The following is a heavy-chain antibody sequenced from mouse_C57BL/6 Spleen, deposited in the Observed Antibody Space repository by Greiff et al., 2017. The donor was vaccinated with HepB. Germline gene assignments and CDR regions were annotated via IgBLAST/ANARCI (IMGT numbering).Heavy chain of an antibody. V-gene: IGHV1-80*01. CDR2: IYPGDGDT. CDR3: AGWGWDPWYFDD. D-gene: IGHD4-1*01. J-gene: IGHJ1*03. CDR1: GYAFSSYW. Sequence: QVQLQQSGAELVKPGASVKISCKASGYAFSSYWMNWVKQRPGKGLEWIGQIYPGDGDTNYNGKFKGKATLTADKSSSTAYMQLSSLTSEDSAVYFCAGWGWDPWYFDDWGTGTTVTVSS.